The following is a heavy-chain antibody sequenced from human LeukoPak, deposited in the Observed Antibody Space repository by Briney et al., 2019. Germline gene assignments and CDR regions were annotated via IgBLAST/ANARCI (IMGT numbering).Heavy chain of an antibody. CDR3: ARAITGSRNAMDV. D-gene: IGHD1-20*01. V-gene: IGHV3-74*01. CDR1: GFTFSSDW. CDR2: INSDGTTT. J-gene: IGHJ6*02. Sequence: AGTLRLSCAASGFTFSSDWMHWVRQDPGQGLVWVSRINSDGTTTNYADSVKGRFTISTDNAKNALYLQMNRLRAEDTSLYYCARAITGSRNAMDVWGQGTTVTVSS.